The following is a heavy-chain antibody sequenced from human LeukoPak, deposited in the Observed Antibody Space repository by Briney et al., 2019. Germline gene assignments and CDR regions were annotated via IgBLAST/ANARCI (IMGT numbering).Heavy chain of an antibody. D-gene: IGHD2-8*01. CDR3: ARHQDIVLMVYATNQPFDY. J-gene: IGHJ4*02. Sequence: SETLSLTCTVSGGSISSSSYYWGWIRQPPGKGLEWIGSIYYSGSTYYNPSLKSRVTISVDTSKNQFSLKLSSVTAADTAVYYCARHQDIVLMVYATNQPFDYWGQGTLVTVSS. CDR1: GGSISSSSYY. V-gene: IGHV4-39*01. CDR2: IYYSGST.